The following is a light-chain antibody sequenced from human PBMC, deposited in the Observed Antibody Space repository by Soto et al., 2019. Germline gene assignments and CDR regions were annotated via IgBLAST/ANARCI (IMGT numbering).Light chain of an antibody. V-gene: IGKV1-5*01. CDR2: DAS. J-gene: IGKJ4*01. CDR1: QSISSW. Sequence: DIQMTQSPSTLSASVGDRVTITCRASQSISSWLAWYQQKPGKAPKLLIYDASSLESGVPSRFSGSGSGTEFTLTISGLQPDDFATYYCQQYNSYPPLTFGGGTKVDIK. CDR3: QQYNSYPPLT.